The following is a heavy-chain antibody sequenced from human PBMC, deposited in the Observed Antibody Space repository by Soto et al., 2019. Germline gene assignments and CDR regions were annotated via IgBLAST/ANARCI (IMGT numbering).Heavy chain of an antibody. CDR2: ISYDGSNK. J-gene: IGHJ4*02. CDR3: AKDSYFQLLLDY. D-gene: IGHD6-13*01. V-gene: IGHV3-30*18. Sequence: QVQLVESGGGVVQPGRSLRLSCAASGFTFSSYGMHWVRQAPGKGLEWVAVISYDGSNKYYADSVKGRFTISRDNSKNPLYLQMKTQRAEDTAVYCCAKDSYFQLLLDYWGQGTLVTVSS. CDR1: GFTFSSYG.